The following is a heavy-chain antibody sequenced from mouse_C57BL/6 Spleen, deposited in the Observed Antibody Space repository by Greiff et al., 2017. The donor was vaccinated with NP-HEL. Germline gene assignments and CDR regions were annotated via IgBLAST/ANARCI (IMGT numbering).Heavy chain of an antibody. V-gene: IGHV1-54*01. J-gene: IGHJ1*03. D-gene: IGHD1-1*01. CDR2: INPGSGGT. CDR3: SRYPHYYGSSYGYFDV. Sequence: QVQLQQSGAELVRPGTSVKVSCKASGYAFTNYLIEWVKQRPGQGLEWIGVINPGSGGTNYNEKFKGKATLTADKSSSTAYMQLISLTSEDSAVYFCSRYPHYYGSSYGYFDVWGTGTTVTFSS. CDR1: GYAFTNYL.